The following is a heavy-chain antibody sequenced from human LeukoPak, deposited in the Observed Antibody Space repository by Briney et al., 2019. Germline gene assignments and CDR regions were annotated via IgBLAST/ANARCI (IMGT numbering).Heavy chain of an antibody. D-gene: IGHD2-2*01. CDR3: ARASTTHYGMDV. CDR1: GGSFSGYY. Sequence: SETLSLTCAVYGGSFSGYYWSWIRQPPGKGLEWIGEINHSGSTNYNPSLKSRVTISVDTSKSQFSLKLSSVTAADTAVYYCARASTTHYGMDVWGQGTTVTVSS. V-gene: IGHV4-34*01. J-gene: IGHJ6*02. CDR2: INHSGST.